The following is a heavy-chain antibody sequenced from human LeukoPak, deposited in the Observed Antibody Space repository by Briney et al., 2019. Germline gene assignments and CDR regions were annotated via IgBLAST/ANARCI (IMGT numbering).Heavy chain of an antibody. Sequence: PGGSLRLSCTASGFTFSNYGMNWVRQAPGKGLEWGSVISGGGGSTYYADSVMGRFTISRDNSKDTLYLQINSLRAEDTAVYYCAKGTTVTTRARSPFDPWGQGTLVTVSS. D-gene: IGHD4-17*01. CDR3: AKGTTVTTRARSPFDP. CDR2: ISGGGGST. V-gene: IGHV3-23*01. CDR1: GFTFSNYG. J-gene: IGHJ5*02.